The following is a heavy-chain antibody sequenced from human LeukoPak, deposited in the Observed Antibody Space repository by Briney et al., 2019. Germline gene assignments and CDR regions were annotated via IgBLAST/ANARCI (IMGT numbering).Heavy chain of an antibody. CDR2: MNPDSGGT. V-gene: IGHV1-8*01. J-gene: IGHJ4*02. Sequence: ASVKVSCKASVYTFTNYDINWVRQAAGQGLEWMGWMNPDSGGTDYAQKFQGRVTMTRDTSISTAYMELSSLGSEDTAIYYCARGSVAMLFWGQGTPVTVSS. CDR1: VYTFTNYD. CDR3: ARGSVAMLF. D-gene: IGHD2-21*01.